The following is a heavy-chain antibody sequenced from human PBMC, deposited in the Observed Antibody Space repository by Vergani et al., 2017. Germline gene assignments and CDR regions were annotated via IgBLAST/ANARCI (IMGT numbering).Heavy chain of an antibody. CDR3: ARIDSSGYLFDY. CDR1: GGSISSGGYY. D-gene: IGHD3-22*01. Sequence: QLQLQESGPGLVKPSETLSLTCTVSGGSISSGGYYWSWIRQHPGKGLEWIGYIYYSGSTYYNPSLKSRVTISVDTSKNQFSLKLSSVTAADTAVYYCARIDSSGYLFDYWGQGTLVTVSS. V-gene: IGHV4-31*03. J-gene: IGHJ4*02. CDR2: IYYSGST.